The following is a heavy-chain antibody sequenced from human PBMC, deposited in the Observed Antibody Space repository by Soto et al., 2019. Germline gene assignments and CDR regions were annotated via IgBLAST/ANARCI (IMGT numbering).Heavy chain of an antibody. CDR3: ARVRYDFWSGYQHFDY. D-gene: IGHD3-3*01. Sequence: ASVKVSCKASGYTFTSYGISWVRQAPGQGLEWMGWISAYNGNTNYAQKLQGRVTMTTDTSTSTAYMELRSLRSDDTAVYYCARVRYDFWSGYQHFDYWGQGTLVTVSS. CDR1: GYTFTSYG. J-gene: IGHJ4*02. V-gene: IGHV1-18*01. CDR2: ISAYNGNT.